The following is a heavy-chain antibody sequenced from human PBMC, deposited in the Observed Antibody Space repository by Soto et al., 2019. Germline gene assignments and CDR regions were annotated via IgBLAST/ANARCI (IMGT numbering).Heavy chain of an antibody. J-gene: IGHJ3*02. CDR2: ISSDGNNQ. CDR3: AKERGVLDGFDI. D-gene: IGHD3-10*01. V-gene: IGHV3-30*18. Sequence: QVQLVESGGGVVQPATSLRLSCAASGFTSSSFVIHWVRQAPGKWLEWLAVISSDGNNQYYAASVKGRFTISRDNSKKTLYLQVNSLRAEDTAVYFFAKERGVLDGFDIWGQGTMVTVS. CDR1: GFTSSSFV.